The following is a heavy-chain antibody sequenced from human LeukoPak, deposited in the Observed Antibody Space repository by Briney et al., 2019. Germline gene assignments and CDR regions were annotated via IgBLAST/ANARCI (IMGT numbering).Heavy chain of an antibody. V-gene: IGHV1-2*02. D-gene: IGHD4-11*01. CDR2: INPNSGGT. CDR3: ARDLTGEYSPGNWFDP. J-gene: IGHJ5*02. Sequence: GASVKVSCKASGYTFTGYYMHWVRQAPGQGLEWMGWINPNSGGTNYAQKFQGRVTMTRDTSISTAYMELSRLRSDDTAVYYCARDLTGEYSPGNWFDPWGQGTLVTVPS. CDR1: GYTFTGYY.